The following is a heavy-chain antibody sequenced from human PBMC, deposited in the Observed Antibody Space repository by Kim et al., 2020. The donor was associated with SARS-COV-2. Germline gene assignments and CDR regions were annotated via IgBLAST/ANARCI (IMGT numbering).Heavy chain of an antibody. CDR3: AKSEHGSGSSVGFYYYYGMDV. Sequence: GGSLRLSCAASGFTFSSYAMSWVRQAPGKGLEWVSAISGSGGSTYYADSVKGRFTISRDNSKNTLYLQMNSLRAEDTAVYYCAKSEHGSGSSVGFYYYYGMDVWGQGTTVTVSS. CDR2: ISGSGGST. V-gene: IGHV3-23*01. J-gene: IGHJ6*02. CDR1: GFTFSSYA. D-gene: IGHD3-10*01.